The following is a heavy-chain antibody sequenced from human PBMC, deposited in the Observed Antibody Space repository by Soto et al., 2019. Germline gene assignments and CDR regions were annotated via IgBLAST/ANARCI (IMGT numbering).Heavy chain of an antibody. D-gene: IGHD3-10*01. CDR3: AKEGYYGSGSYYNHFDY. Sequence: PGGSLRLSCAASGFTFDDYAMHWVRQAPGKGLEWVSGISWNSGSIGYADSVKGRFTISRDNAKNSLYLQMNSLRAEDTALYYCAKEGYYGSGSYYNHFDYWGQGTQVTVSS. CDR2: ISWNSGSI. J-gene: IGHJ4*02. V-gene: IGHV3-9*01. CDR1: GFTFDDYA.